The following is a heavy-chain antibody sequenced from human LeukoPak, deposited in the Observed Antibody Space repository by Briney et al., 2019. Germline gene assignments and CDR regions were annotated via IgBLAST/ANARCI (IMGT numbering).Heavy chain of an antibody. CDR1: EFTFSNAC. Sequence: GRSLRLSCAAAEFTFSNACMSWVRQPPRKGLEWVGRIKSKTGGGTTDYAAPVKGRFTISRDDSKNTLYLQMNSLKTEDTAVYYCTRRHDYGDYLNWFDPWGQGNLVTVSS. J-gene: IGHJ5*02. CDR2: IKSKTGGGTT. CDR3: TRRHDYGDYLNWFDP. V-gene: IGHV3-15*01. D-gene: IGHD4-17*01.